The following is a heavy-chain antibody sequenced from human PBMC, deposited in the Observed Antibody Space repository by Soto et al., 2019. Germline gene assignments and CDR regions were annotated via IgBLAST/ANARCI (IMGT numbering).Heavy chain of an antibody. D-gene: IGHD2-15*01. CDR2: ISYDGSNK. J-gene: IGHJ3*02. Sequence: GGSLRLSCAASGFTFSSYGMHWVRQAPGKGLEWVAVISYDGSNKYYADSVKGRFTISRDNSKNTLYLQMNSLRAEDTAVYYCAKDPERGVHGGNAFDIWGQGTMVTVSS. CDR3: AKDPERGVHGGNAFDI. CDR1: GFTFSSYG. V-gene: IGHV3-30*18.